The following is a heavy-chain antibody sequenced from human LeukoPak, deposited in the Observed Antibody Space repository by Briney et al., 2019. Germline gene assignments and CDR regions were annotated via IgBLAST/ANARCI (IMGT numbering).Heavy chain of an antibody. J-gene: IGHJ4*02. CDR3: ARKDFSSGSFSY. CDR2: IGLSGSPF. V-gene: IGHV3-11*04. D-gene: IGHD3-22*01. Sequence: SGGSLRLSCAVSGFPFTRFYMSWIRQAPGKGLEWISYIGLSGSPFDYADSMRGRSTISRDNAKNSLYLEMNSLRAEDTARYYCARKDFSSGSFSYWGQGTLVAVSS. CDR1: GFPFTRFY.